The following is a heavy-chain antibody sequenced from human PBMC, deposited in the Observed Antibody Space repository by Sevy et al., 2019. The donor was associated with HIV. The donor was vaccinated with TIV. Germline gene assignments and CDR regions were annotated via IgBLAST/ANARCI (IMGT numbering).Heavy chain of an antibody. Sequence: GGSLRLSCAASGFTFSSYWMSWVRQAPGKGLEWVANIKQDGSEKNYVDPVKGRFTIPRDNAKNSLYLQMNSLRADDTAVYYCARDGVMGSYWGQGTLVTVSS. J-gene: IGHJ4*02. CDR3: ARDGVMGSY. V-gene: IGHV3-7*01. CDR1: GFTFSSYW. CDR2: IKQDGSEK. D-gene: IGHD3-16*01.